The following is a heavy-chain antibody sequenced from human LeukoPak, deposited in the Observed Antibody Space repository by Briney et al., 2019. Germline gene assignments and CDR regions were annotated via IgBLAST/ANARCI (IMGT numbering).Heavy chain of an antibody. CDR2: ISSSGSTI. Sequence: GGSLRLSCAASGFTFIDYYMSWIRQAPGKGLEWVSYISSSGSTIYYADSVKGRFTISRDNAKNSLYLQMTSLRDEDTAVYYCARDQVWPPYVTAAGSYGMDVWGQGTTVTVSS. J-gene: IGHJ6*02. V-gene: IGHV3-11*01. CDR3: ARDQVWPPYVTAAGSYGMDV. CDR1: GFTFIDYY. D-gene: IGHD6-13*01.